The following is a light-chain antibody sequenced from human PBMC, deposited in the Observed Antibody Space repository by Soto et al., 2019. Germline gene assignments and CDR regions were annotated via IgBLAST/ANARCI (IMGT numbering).Light chain of an antibody. Sequence: QSVLTQPPSVSGAPGQGVTISCTGSSSNIGAGYDVHWYQQLPGTDPKLLIYGNSNRPSGVPDRFSGSKSGTSASLAITGLQAEDEADYYCQSYDSSLRVFGTGTKVTVL. CDR3: QSYDSSLRV. CDR2: GNS. CDR1: SSNIGAGYD. V-gene: IGLV1-40*01. J-gene: IGLJ1*01.